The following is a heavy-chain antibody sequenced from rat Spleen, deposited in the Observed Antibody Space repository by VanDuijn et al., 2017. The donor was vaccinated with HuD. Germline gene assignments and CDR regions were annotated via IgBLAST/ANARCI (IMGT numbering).Heavy chain of an antibody. Sequence: QVQMKETGPGLVQTTQTLSVTCTVSGFSLTSYGVHWVRQAPGKGLEWMGIIWGNGKTNYNSTLKSRLSISRDTSKSQVFLIMNSLQTDDTAVYYCTVSTTGYWGQGVMVTVSS. CDR2: IWGNGKT. V-gene: IGHV2-77*01. CDR1: GFSLTSYG. CDR3: TVSTTGY. J-gene: IGHJ2*01. D-gene: IGHD3-4*01.